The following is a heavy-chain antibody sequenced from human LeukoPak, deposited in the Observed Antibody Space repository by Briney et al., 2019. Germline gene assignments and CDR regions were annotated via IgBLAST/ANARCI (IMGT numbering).Heavy chain of an antibody. CDR3: ARAVDGPGFYGMDV. Sequence: SQTLSLTCTVSGGSVSSGGYYWSWIRQHPGKGLEWIGYIYYSGSTYYNPSLKSRVSISVDTSKNQFSLKLSSVTAADTAVYYCARAVDGPGFYGMDVWGQGTTVTVSS. CDR2: IYYSGST. D-gene: IGHD3-10*01. CDR1: GGSVSSGGYY. V-gene: IGHV4-31*03. J-gene: IGHJ6*02.